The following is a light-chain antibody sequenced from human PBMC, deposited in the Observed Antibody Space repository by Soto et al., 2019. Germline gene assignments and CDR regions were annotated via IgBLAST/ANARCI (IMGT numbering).Light chain of an antibody. CDR1: QSVSSTY. CDR2: AAS. Sequence: EIVLTQSPGTLSSSPGERATLSCRASQSVSSTYLAWYQQKPGQAPRLLISAASNRATGIPDRFSGSGSGRDFALTISRLEPEDFAVYYYQQYGSSSWTFGQGTRVEI. CDR3: QQYGSSSWT. J-gene: IGKJ1*01. V-gene: IGKV3-20*01.